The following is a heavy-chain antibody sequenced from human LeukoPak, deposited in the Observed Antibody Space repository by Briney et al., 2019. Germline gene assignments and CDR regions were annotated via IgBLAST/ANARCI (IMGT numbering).Heavy chain of an antibody. V-gene: IGHV3-33*06. Sequence: TLCLSRALSGVAPSSVGIHSGPEAPGNGQRGGGGIGFDGNNKSSADSVKGRFTISRDNSKNTLYLQMNSLRAEDTAVYYCAKDQYSSGWLPDYWGQGTLVTVSS. CDR1: GVAPSSVG. CDR2: IGFDGNNK. D-gene: IGHD6-19*01. J-gene: IGHJ4*02. CDR3: AKDQYSSGWLPDY.